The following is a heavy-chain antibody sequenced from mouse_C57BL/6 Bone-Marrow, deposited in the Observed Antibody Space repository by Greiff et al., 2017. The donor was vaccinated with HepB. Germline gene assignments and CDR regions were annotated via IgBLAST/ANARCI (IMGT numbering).Heavy chain of an antibody. CDR3: ARGVTYYFRDV. D-gene: IGHD2-2*01. CDR1: GYAFSSSW. CDR2: IYPGDGDT. J-gene: IGHJ1*03. Sequence: VQLQQSGPELVKPGASVKISCKASGYAFSSSWMNWVKQRPGKGLEWIGRIYPGDGDTNYNGKFKGKATLTADKSSSTAYMQRSSLTSEDSAVYFCARGVTYYFRDVWGTGTTVTVSS. V-gene: IGHV1-82*01.